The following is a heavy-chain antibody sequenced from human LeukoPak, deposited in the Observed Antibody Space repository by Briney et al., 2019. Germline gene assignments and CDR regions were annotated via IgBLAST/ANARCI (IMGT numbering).Heavy chain of an antibody. D-gene: IGHD2-21*01. CDR3: AKDSVPYCGGDCYNDY. CDR2: ISHSGST. V-gene: IGHV4-39*07. CDR1: GGSISSSSYY. Sequence: SETLSLTCTVSGGSISSSSYYWGWIRQTADKGLEWIGEISHSGSTNYNPSLKSRVTISVDTSKNLFSLKLSSVTAADTAVYYCAKDSVPYCGGDCYNDYWGQGTLVTVSS. J-gene: IGHJ4*02.